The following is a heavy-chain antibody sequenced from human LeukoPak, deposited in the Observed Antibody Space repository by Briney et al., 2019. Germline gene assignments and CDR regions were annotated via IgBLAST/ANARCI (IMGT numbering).Heavy chain of an antibody. D-gene: IGHD4-17*01. CDR3: ARGGLGDYEAYGGSPAGY. Sequence: GGSLRLSCAASGFTFSSYSMNWVRQAPGKGLEWVSYISSSSSTIYYADSVKGRFTISRDNSKNTLYLQMNSLRAEDTAIYYCARGGLGDYEAYGGSPAGYWGQGTLVTVSS. CDR1: GFTFSSYS. CDR2: ISSSSSTI. V-gene: IGHV3-48*01. J-gene: IGHJ4*02.